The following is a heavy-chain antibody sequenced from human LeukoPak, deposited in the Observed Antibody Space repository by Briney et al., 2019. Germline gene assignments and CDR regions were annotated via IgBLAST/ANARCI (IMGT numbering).Heavy chain of an antibody. CDR2: INHSGST. J-gene: IGHJ4*02. CDR1: GGSFSGYY. Sequence: PSETLSLTYAVYGGSFSGYYWSWIRQPPGKGLEWIGEINHSGSTNYNPSLKSRVTISVDTSKNQFSLKLSSVTAADTAVYYCARRGALWFFRWGQGTLVTVSS. D-gene: IGHD3-10*01. V-gene: IGHV4-34*01. CDR3: ARRGALWFFR.